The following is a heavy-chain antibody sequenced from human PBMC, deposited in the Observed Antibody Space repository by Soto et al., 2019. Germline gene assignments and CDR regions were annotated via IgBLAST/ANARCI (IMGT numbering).Heavy chain of an antibody. J-gene: IGHJ4*02. CDR2: ISGSGGTT. CDR3: AKEKIEGGHSYGYFDY. CDR1: GFTFSSYA. V-gene: IGHV3-23*01. D-gene: IGHD5-18*01. Sequence: EVQLLESGGGLIQPGGSLRLSCAASGFTFSSYAMNWVRQAPGKGLEWVSTISGSGGTTYYADSVQGRFTISRDNFKSTMYLQMNSLRAEDTALYYCAKEKIEGGHSYGYFDYWGQGALVTVSS.